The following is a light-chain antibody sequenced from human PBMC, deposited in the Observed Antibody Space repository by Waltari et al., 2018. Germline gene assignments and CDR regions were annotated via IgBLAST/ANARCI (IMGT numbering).Light chain of an antibody. CDR1: SDINVGPYR. J-gene: IGLJ3*02. CDR2: YKSASDK. Sequence: QAVLTQPASLSASPGASASLTCTLRSDINVGPYRIYWYQQRPGSPPQFLVRYKSASDKQQCSGVPSRFSGSKDTSANAGILLISGLQSEDEADYYCMILHNSAVVFGGGTKLTIL. V-gene: IGLV5-45*01. CDR3: MILHNSAVV.